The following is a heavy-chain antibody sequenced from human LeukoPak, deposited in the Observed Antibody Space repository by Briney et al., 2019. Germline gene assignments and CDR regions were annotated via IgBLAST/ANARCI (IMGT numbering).Heavy chain of an antibody. D-gene: IGHD1-7*01. CDR2: INTNTGDP. CDR3: ARDYTLTLGTTTYFQH. Sequence: ASVKVSCKASGYIFDIYALIWVRQAPGQGLELMGWINTNTGDPTYAQGFTGRFVFSLDTSVSTAYLQISSLKAEDTAVYYCARDYTLTLGTTTYFQHWGQGTLVTVSS. V-gene: IGHV7-4-1*02. CDR1: GYIFDIYA. J-gene: IGHJ1*01.